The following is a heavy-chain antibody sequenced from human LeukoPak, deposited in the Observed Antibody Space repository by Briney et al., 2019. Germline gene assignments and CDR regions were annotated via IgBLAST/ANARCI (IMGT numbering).Heavy chain of an antibody. J-gene: IGHJ4*02. CDR2: IYRSGST. V-gene: IGHV4-4*02. Sequence: SETLSLTCAVSGGSISSSNWWSWVRQPPGKGLEWIGEIYRSGSTNYNPSLKSRVTISVDTSKNQFSLKLSSVTAADTAVYYCARGYSYALGYYFDYWGQGTLVTVSS. CDR1: GGSISSSNW. CDR3: ARGYSYALGYYFDY. D-gene: IGHD5-18*01.